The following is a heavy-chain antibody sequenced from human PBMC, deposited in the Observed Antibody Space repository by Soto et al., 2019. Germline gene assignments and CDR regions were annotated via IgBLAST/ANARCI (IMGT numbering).Heavy chain of an antibody. J-gene: IGHJ5*02. CDR3: ARDRGITGTTIWLDP. CDR1: GFTFSSYA. V-gene: IGHV3-30-3*01. CDR2: ISYDGSNK. D-gene: IGHD1-7*01. Sequence: GWSLRLSCAASGFTFSSYAMHWVRQAPGKGLEWVAVISYDGSNKYYADSVKGRFTISRDNSKNTLYLQMNSLRAEDTAVYYCARDRGITGTTIWLDPWGQGTLVTVSS.